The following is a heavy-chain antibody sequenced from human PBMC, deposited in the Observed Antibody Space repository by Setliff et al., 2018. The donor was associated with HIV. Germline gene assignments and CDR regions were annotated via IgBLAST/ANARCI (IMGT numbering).Heavy chain of an antibody. CDR3: ATYEMTTVMGGVFHI. Sequence: PETLSLTCTVSSASINSGSNYWNWIRQPAGKGLEWIGFIYYSGSTNYNPSLKSRVTISVDKSKNQFSLKLSSVAAADTAVYYCATYEMTTVMGGVFHIWGQGTMVTVSS. J-gene: IGHJ3*02. CDR1: SASINSGSNY. V-gene: IGHV4-61*10. CDR2: IYYSGST. D-gene: IGHD4-4*01.